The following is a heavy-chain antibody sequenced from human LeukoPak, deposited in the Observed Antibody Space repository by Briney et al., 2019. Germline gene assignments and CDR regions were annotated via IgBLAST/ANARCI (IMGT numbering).Heavy chain of an antibody. CDR2: FDPEDGET. CDR1: GYTLTELS. CDR3: AKWGYSSGWDAFDI. V-gene: IGHV1-24*01. J-gene: IGHJ3*02. D-gene: IGHD6-19*01. Sequence: ASVKVSCKVSGYTLTELSMHWVRQAPGKGLEWMGGFDPEDGETIYAQKFQGRVTMTEDTSTDTAYMELSSLRSEDTAVYYCAKWGYSSGWDAFDIWGQGTMVTVSS.